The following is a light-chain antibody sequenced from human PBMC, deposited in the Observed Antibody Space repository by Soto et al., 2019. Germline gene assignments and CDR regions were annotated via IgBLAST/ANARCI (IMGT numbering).Light chain of an antibody. Sequence: DIQMTQSPSSLSASVGDRVTITCQASQDISNYLNWYQQKPGKAPKLLIYDASNLETGVPSRFSGSGSGTDFTFTISSLQPEDIATYYCHQYDSLLLTFGGGTKVEIK. CDR3: HQYDSLLLT. V-gene: IGKV1-33*01. CDR1: QDISNY. CDR2: DAS. J-gene: IGKJ4*01.